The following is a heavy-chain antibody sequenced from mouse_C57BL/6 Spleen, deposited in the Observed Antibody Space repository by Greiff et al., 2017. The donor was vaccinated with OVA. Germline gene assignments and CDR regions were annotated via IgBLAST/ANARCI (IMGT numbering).Heavy chain of an antibody. Sequence: VQLQQPGAELVRPGSSVKLSCKASGYTFTSYWMHWVKQRPIQGLEWIGNIDPSDSETHYNQKFKDKATLTVDKSSSTAYMQLSSLTSEDSAVYYCARSGLPHWYFDVWGTGTTVTVSS. D-gene: IGHD2-4*01. CDR2: IDPSDSET. V-gene: IGHV1-52*01. CDR3: ARSGLPHWYFDV. CDR1: GYTFTSYW. J-gene: IGHJ1*03.